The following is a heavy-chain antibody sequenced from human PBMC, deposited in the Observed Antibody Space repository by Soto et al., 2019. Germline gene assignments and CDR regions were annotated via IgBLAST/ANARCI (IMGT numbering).Heavy chain of an antibody. V-gene: IGHV3-74*01. Sequence: EVQLVESGGRLVQPGGSLRLSCAASGFTFSSYWMYWVRQAPGKGLVWVSHINTDGSRTGYADSVKGRFTISRDNARSTLYLQMNSLRAEDTAVYYCLRDVILRGQGTQVTVSS. CDR3: LRDVIL. D-gene: IGHD3-16*02. J-gene: IGHJ4*02. CDR2: INTDGSRT. CDR1: GFTFSSYW.